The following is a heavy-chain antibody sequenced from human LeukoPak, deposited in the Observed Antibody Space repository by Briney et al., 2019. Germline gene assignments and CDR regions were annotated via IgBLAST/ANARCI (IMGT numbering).Heavy chain of an antibody. J-gene: IGHJ3*02. CDR2: IYYSGIT. CDR1: GGSISSTNYY. Sequence: DPSETLSLTCTVSGGSISSTNYYWGWIRQPPGKGLEWIGSIYYSGITYYNPSLKSRVTISVDTSKNQFSLKLSSVTAADTAVYYCARGRFLDAFDIWGQGTMVTVSS. D-gene: IGHD3-3*01. V-gene: IGHV4-39*07. CDR3: ARGRFLDAFDI.